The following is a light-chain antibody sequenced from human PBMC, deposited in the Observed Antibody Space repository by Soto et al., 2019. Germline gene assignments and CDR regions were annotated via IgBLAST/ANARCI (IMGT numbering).Light chain of an antibody. J-gene: IGLJ1*01. Sequence: QSVLTQPPSASGTPGQRVTISCSGSSSNIGSNTVNWYQQLPGTAPKLLIYSHNQRPSGVPDRFSGSKSGTSASLAISGLQSEDEADYYCAAWDDRLNGRVFGTGTKLTVL. CDR1: SSNIGSNT. CDR3: AAWDDRLNGRV. V-gene: IGLV1-44*01. CDR2: SHN.